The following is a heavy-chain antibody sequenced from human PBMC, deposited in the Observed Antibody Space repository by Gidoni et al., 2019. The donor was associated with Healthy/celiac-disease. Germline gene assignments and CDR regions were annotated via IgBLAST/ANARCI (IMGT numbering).Heavy chain of an antibody. D-gene: IGHD3-22*01. Sequence: QVHLVESGGGVVQPGRSLRLSCAASGFTFSSYAMHWVRQAPGKGLEWVAVISYDGSNKYYADSVKGRFTISRDNSKNTLYLQMNSLRAEDTAVYYCARGWGTMIVVVTPPTEYFDLWGRGTLVTVSS. CDR1: GFTFSSYA. J-gene: IGHJ2*01. V-gene: IGHV3-30-3*01. CDR3: ARGWGTMIVVVTPPTEYFDL. CDR2: ISYDGSNK.